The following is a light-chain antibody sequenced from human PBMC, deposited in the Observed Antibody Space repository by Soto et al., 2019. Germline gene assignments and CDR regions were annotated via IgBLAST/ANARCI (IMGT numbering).Light chain of an antibody. CDR2: EVS. V-gene: IGLV2-8*01. CDR3: SSYAGSNNLV. J-gene: IGLJ2*01. Sequence: QSVLTQPPSASGSPGQSVTISCTGTSSDVGGYNYVSWYQQHPGKAPKLMIYEVSKRPSGVPDRFSGSKSGNPASLPVSGLQAEDEADYYCSSYAGSNNLVFGGGTKLTVL. CDR1: SSDVGGYNY.